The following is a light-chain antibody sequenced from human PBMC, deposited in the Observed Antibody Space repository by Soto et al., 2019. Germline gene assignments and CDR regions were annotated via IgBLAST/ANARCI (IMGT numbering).Light chain of an antibody. Sequence: EIVLTRSPATLSLSPGERATLSCRASQSVSSYLAWYQQKPGQAPRLLIYDASNRATGIPARFSGSGSGTDFTLTISSLEPEDFAVYYCQQLGAFGGGTKVDIK. J-gene: IGKJ4*01. CDR2: DAS. CDR1: QSVSSY. CDR3: QQLGA. V-gene: IGKV3-11*01.